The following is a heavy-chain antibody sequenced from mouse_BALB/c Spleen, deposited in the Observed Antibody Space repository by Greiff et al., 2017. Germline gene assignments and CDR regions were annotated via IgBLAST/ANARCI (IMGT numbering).Heavy chain of an antibody. CDR2: IWGDGST. Sequence: VQVVESGPGLVAPSQSLSITCTVSGFSLTGYGVNWVRQPPGKGLEWLGMIWGDGSTDYNSALKSRLSISKDNSKSQVFLKMNSLQTDDTARYYCARATRQLGLRVDYAMDYWGQGTSVTVSS. CDR1: GFSLTGYG. D-gene: IGHD3-2*01. CDR3: ARATRQLGLRVDYAMDY. J-gene: IGHJ4*01. V-gene: IGHV2-6-7*01.